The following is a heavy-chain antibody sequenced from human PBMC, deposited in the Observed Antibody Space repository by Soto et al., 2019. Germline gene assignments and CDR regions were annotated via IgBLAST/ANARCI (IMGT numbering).Heavy chain of an antibody. Sequence: QLQLQESGPGLVKPSETLFLTCTVSGGSLSSSSYFWGWIRQRPGKGLEWIGGIYYRGGTYYNPSLKSRVTVSVDTSKNQFSLQLSSVTAADTAVYYCATHPSDFWFDPWGQGTLVTVSS. CDR1: GGSLSSSSYF. D-gene: IGHD2-21*02. V-gene: IGHV4-39*01. J-gene: IGHJ5*02. CDR3: ATHPSDFWFDP. CDR2: IYYRGGT.